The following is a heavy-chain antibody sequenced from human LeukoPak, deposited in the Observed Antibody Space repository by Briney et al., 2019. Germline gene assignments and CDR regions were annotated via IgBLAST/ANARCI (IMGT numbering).Heavy chain of an antibody. V-gene: IGHV4-31*03. CDR2: IYYSGST. CDR1: GGSISRGGCY. Sequence: PAQTLSLTCTVSGGSISRGGCYWSWIRQHPGKGLEWIGYIYYSGSTYYNPSLKSRVTISVDTSKNQFSLKLSSVTAADTAVYYCASVGDYGFDPWGQGTLVTVSS. J-gene: IGHJ5*02. D-gene: IGHD4-17*01. CDR3: ASVGDYGFDP.